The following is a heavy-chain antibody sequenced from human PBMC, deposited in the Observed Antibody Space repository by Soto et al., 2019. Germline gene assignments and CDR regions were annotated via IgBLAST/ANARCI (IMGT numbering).Heavy chain of an antibody. CDR2: ISAYNGNT. D-gene: IGHD5-12*01. J-gene: IGHJ4*02. CDR3: ARHSDIVTTIFDF. V-gene: IGHV1-18*01. Sequence: QVQLVQSGAEAKKPGASVKVSCKASGYTFPSYGISWVRQAPGPGLEGMGWISAYNGNTNYAQKLQGRVTMTTDTSTSTAYMELRRLRADDTAAYYCARHSDIVTTIFDFWGQGTLVTVSS. CDR1: GYTFPSYG.